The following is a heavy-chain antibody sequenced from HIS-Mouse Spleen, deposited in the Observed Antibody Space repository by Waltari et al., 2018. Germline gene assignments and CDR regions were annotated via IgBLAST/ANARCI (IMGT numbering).Heavy chain of an antibody. Sequence: QVQLQQWGAGLLKPSETLSLTCAVYGGSFSGYYWSWIRQPPGKGLEWIGEIKHSGRTNCNPSRKGRVTISVDTSRNQFSLKLSSVTAADAAVYYCARVYSSSWFVYWYFDLWGRGTLVTVSS. J-gene: IGHJ2*01. CDR2: IKHSGRT. V-gene: IGHV4-34*01. CDR3: ARVYSSSWFVYWYFDL. CDR1: GGSFSGYY. D-gene: IGHD6-13*01.